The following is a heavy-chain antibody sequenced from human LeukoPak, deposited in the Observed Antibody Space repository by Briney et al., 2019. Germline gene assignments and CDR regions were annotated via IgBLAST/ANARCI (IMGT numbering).Heavy chain of an antibody. V-gene: IGHV4-59*08. CDR2: VSASGAT. J-gene: IGHJ3*02. D-gene: IGHD2/OR15-2a*01. CDR3: ARHGKGVTYFYTFDI. CDR1: GGSITNYY. Sequence: PSGTLSLICTVSGGSITNYYWSWIRQPPGEGLEWIGYVSASGATNSNPSLKSRVTISVDTSTNQFSLKLSSVTAADTAVYYCARHGKGVTYFYTFDIWGQGTVVAVSS.